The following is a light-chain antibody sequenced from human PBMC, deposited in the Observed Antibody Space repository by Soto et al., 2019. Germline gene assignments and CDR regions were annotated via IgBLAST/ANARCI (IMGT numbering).Light chain of an antibody. CDR3: QPFNNYIT. CDR2: DAS. Sequence: AIQLTQSPSSLSASVGDRVTITCRASQGISSALAWYQQKPGKAPKLLIYDASSLESGVPSRFSGSGSGTDFTLTISSLQPEDFATYYCQPFNNYITFGQGTRLEIK. J-gene: IGKJ5*01. CDR1: QGISSA. V-gene: IGKV1D-13*01.